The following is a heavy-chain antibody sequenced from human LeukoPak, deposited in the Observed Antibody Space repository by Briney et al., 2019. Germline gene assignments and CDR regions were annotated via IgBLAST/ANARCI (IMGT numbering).Heavy chain of an antibody. J-gene: IGHJ4*02. CDR2: ISAYNGDT. D-gene: IGHD2-8*02. Sequence: ASVKVSCKASGYTFNTYGIIWVRQAPGQGLEWMGWISAYNGDTTYAQKLQGRVTLTTDASTSTAYMELRSLRSDDTAVYYCARESTGGSLEIDYWGQGTLVTVSS. CDR3: ARESTGGSLEIDY. V-gene: IGHV1-18*01. CDR1: GYTFNTYG.